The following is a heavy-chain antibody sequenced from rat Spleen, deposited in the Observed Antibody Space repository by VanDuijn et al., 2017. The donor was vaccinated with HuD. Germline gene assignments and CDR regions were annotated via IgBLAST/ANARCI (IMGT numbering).Heavy chain of an antibody. V-gene: IGHV5-20*01. CDR2: ITNTGGST. CDR1: GFTFSDYY. Sequence: EVQLVESDGGLVQPGRSLKLSCAASGFTFSDYYMAWVRQAPTKGLEWVASITNTGGSTYYPDSVKGRFTISRDNAKSTLYLQMNSLRSEDTATYYCTRDEDDWGQGVMVTVSS. J-gene: IGHJ2*01. CDR3: TRDEDD.